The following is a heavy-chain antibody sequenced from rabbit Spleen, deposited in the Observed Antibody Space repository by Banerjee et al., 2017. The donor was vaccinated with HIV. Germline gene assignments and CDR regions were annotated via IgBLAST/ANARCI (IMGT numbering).Heavy chain of an antibody. CDR3: ARGSGDVGWGYLI. V-gene: IGHV1S40*01. J-gene: IGHJ2*01. Sequence: QSLEESGGDLVKPGASLTLTCTASGFSFSAGYYMCWVRQAPGKGLEWIACIHAGSSNNIYYATWAKGRFTISKTSSTTVTLQMTSLTAADTATYFCARGSGDVGWGYLIWGPGTLVTVS. CDR2: IHAGSSNNI. D-gene: IGHD2-1*01. CDR1: GFSFSAGYY.